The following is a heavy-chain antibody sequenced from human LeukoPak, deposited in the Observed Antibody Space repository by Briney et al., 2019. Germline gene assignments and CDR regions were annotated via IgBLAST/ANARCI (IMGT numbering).Heavy chain of an antibody. CDR1: GFTFSSYA. D-gene: IGHD5-12*01. Sequence: GGSLRLSCSASGFTFSSYAMHWVRQAPGKGLEYVSAISSNGGSTNYADSVKGRFTISRDNSKNTLYLQMSSLRAEDTAVYYCVKGIVATISYFDYWGQGTLVTVSS. V-gene: IGHV3-64D*06. CDR2: ISSNGGST. CDR3: VKGIVATISYFDY. J-gene: IGHJ4*02.